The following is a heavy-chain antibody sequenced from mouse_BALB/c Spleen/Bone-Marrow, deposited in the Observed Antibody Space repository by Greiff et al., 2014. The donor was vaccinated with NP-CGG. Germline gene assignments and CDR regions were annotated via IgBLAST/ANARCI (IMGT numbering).Heavy chain of an antibody. V-gene: IGHV5-15*02. CDR2: ISNLAYSI. J-gene: IGHJ4*01. Sequence: EVMLVESGGGLVQPGGSRKLSCAASGFTFSDYGMAWVRQAPGKGPEWVAFISNLAYSIYYADTVTGRFTISRENAKSTLYLEMSSLRSEDTAIYYRTRNYGNQGAMDYWGQGTSVTVSS. CDR1: GFTFSDYG. CDR3: TRNYGNQGAMDY. D-gene: IGHD2-1*01.